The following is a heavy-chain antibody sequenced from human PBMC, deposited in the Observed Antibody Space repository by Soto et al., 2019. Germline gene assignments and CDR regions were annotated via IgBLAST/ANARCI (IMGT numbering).Heavy chain of an antibody. V-gene: IGHV3-15*07. CDR2: SKSKTDGWTR. J-gene: IGHJ4*01. Sequence: GGSLRLSCAASGFTFSNAWINWVRQAPVNGLELVGRSKSKTDGWTRDYAEPVKGIFSIARDCSRNIVCLQMNSLNVEDTAVYYCTTDYYSTIIIVRFDYWGHGTLVTVSS. CDR3: TTDYYSTIIIVRFDY. CDR1: GFTFSNAW. D-gene: IGHD3-22*01.